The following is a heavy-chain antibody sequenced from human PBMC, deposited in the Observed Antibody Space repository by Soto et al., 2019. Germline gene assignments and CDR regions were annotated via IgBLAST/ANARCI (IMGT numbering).Heavy chain of an antibody. Sequence: GGSLRLSCAASGFTFSSYGMHWVLHAPGKGLEWVAVIWYDGSNKYYADSVKGRFTISRDNSKNTLYLQMNSLRAEDTAVYYCARIRGYSYGPPDYWGQGTLVTVSS. CDR2: IWYDGSNK. CDR3: ARIRGYSYGPPDY. D-gene: IGHD5-18*01. V-gene: IGHV3-33*01. J-gene: IGHJ4*02. CDR1: GFTFSSYG.